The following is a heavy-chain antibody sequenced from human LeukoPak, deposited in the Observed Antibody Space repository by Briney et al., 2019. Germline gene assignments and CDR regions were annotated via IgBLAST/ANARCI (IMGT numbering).Heavy chain of an antibody. CDR3: ARTFYDTLDSDAFHF. V-gene: IGHV4-59*01. CDR2: IYYSGST. Sequence: SETLSRTCTVPGGSISSYYWSWIRQPPGKGLEWIGYIYYSGSTNYNPSLKSRVTISVDTSKNQFSLKLSSVTAASTAVYYCARTFYDTLDSDAFHFWGQGTMVIVSS. CDR1: GGSISSYY. J-gene: IGHJ3*01. D-gene: IGHD2/OR15-2a*01.